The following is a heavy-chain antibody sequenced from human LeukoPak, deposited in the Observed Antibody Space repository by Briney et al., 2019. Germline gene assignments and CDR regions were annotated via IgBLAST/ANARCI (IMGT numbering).Heavy chain of an antibody. CDR2: ISSSGSTI. V-gene: IGHV3-48*04. D-gene: IGHD3-10*01. J-gene: IGHJ4*02. CDR3: ARDRVGGFGEHFDY. CDR1: GFTFSSYA. Sequence: GGSLRLSCAASGFTFSSYAMHWVRQAPGKGLEWVSYISSSGSTIYYADSVKGRFTISRDNAKNSLYLQMNSLRAEDTAVYYCARDRVGGFGEHFDYWGQGTLVTVSS.